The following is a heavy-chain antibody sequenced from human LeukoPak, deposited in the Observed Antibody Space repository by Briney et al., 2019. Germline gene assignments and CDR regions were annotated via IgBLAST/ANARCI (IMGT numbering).Heavy chain of an antibody. V-gene: IGHV3-53*01. CDR1: GFSVSSIY. J-gene: IGHJ5*02. CDR2: IYNGGTA. Sequence: PGGSLRLSCAASGFSVSSIYMSWVRQAPGKGLECVSVIYNGGTAFSADSVKGRFTISTDSPKNTLYLQMNGLRAEDTAIYYCARGGYTYGVDHWGQGTLVTVSS. CDR3: ARGGYTYGVDH. D-gene: IGHD5-18*01.